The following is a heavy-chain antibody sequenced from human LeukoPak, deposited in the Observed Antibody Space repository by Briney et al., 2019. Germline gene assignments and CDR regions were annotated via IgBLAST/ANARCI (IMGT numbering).Heavy chain of an antibody. CDR2: ISNSGGST. D-gene: IGHD3-22*01. CDR3: AKDHSDDSSGYLRPGY. V-gene: IGHV3-23*01. Sequence: PGGSLRLSCAASGFTFSSYVMSWVRQAPGKGLEWVSSISNSGGSTYYADSVKGRFTISRDNSKNTLYLQMNSLRAEDTAVYYCAKDHSDDSSGYLRPGYWGQGTLVTVSS. CDR1: GFTFSSYV. J-gene: IGHJ4*02.